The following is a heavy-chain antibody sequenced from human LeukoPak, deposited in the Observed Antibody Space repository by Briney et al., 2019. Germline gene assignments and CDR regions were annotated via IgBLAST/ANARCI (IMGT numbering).Heavy chain of an antibody. J-gene: IGHJ3*02. CDR3: ARVRGRITMVRGVEDAFDI. CDR2: ISAYNGNT. D-gene: IGHD3-10*01. Sequence: GASVKVSCKASGYTFTSYGISWVRQAPGQGLERMGWISAYNGNTNYAQKLQGRVTMTTDTSTSTAYMELRSLRSDDTAVYYCARVRGRITMVRGVEDAFDIWGQGTMVTVSS. V-gene: IGHV1-18*01. CDR1: GYTFTSYG.